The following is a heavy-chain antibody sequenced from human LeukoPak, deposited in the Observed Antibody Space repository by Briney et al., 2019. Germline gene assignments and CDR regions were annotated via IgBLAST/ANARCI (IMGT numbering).Heavy chain of an antibody. Sequence: PGGSLRLSCAASGFTVSSNYMSWVRQAPGKGLEWVSVIYSGGSTYYADSVKGRFTVSRDNSKNTLYLQMNSLRAEDMAVYYCSRRSVPGIHYWGQGTLVTVSS. V-gene: IGHV3-53*01. CDR2: IYSGGST. J-gene: IGHJ4*02. CDR1: GFTVSSNY. CDR3: SRRSVPGIHY. D-gene: IGHD1-26*01.